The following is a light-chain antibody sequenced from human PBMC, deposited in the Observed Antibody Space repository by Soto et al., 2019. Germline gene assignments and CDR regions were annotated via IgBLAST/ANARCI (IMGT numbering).Light chain of an antibody. V-gene: IGKV4-1*01. CDR3: QQYDTTPWT. Sequence: DIVMTQSPDSLAVSLGERATINCKSSQSVLYRSNNKNYLAWYQQKPGQPPRLLIYWASTRESGVPDRFSGSGSGTDFTLTTSSLQAEDVAVYYCQQYDTTPWTFGQGNKVEIK. J-gene: IGKJ1*01. CDR2: WAS. CDR1: QSVLYRSNNKNY.